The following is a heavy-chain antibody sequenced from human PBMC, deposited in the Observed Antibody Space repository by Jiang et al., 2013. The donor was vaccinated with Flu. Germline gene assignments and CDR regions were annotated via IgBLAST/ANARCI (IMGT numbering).Heavy chain of an antibody. Sequence: KPTQTLTLTCTFSGFSLSTSGMRVSWIRQPPGKALEWLARIDWDDDKFYSTSLKTRLTISKDTSKNQVVLTMTNMDPVDTATYYCARTPPTSYYNSSAYFWDYWGQGTLVTVSS. V-gene: IGHV2-70*04. CDR3: ARTPPTSYYNSSAYFWDY. J-gene: IGHJ4*02. CDR2: IDWDDDK. D-gene: IGHD3-22*01. CDR1: GFSLSTSGMR.